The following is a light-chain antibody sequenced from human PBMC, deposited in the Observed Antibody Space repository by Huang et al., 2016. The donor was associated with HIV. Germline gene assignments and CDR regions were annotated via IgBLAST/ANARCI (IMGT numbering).Light chain of an antibody. J-gene: IGKJ1*01. Sequence: EIVMTQSPATLSVSPGERATLSCRASQSVSSNLAWYQQKPCQAPRLLIYGASTRATGIPARFSGSGSGTEFTLTISSLQSEDFAVYYCQQYNKWPLWTFGQGTKVEIK. CDR1: QSVSSN. CDR2: GAS. V-gene: IGKV3-15*01. CDR3: QQYNKWPLWT.